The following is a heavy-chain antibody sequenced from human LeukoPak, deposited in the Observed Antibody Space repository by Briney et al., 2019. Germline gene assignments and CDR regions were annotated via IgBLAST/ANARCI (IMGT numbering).Heavy chain of an antibody. Sequence: PSETLSLTCTVSGDSISSYYWSWIRQPPGKGLEWIGYIYYSGSTNYTPSLKSRVTISVDTSKNQLSLRLSSVTAADTAVYYCARVNYYDSSGTDYWGQGTLVTVSS. CDR2: IYYSGST. V-gene: IGHV4-59*01. CDR1: GDSISSYY. J-gene: IGHJ4*02. CDR3: ARVNYYDSSGTDY. D-gene: IGHD3-22*01.